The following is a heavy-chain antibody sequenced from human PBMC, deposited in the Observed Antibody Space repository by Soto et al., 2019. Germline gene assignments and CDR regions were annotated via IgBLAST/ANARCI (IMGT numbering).Heavy chain of an antibody. V-gene: IGHV1-69*01. CDR1: GGTFNNYA. D-gene: IGHD6-13*01. CDR2: IIPIFGTT. Sequence: QVQLVQSGAEVKKPGSSVKVSCKASGGTFNNYAFSWVRQAPGQGLEWMGGIIPIFGTTNYAQKFQGRVTITADESTGTAYMELGSLISDDTAMYYCAREVGWASSRRFDYWGQGALVTVSS. CDR3: AREVGWASSRRFDY. J-gene: IGHJ4*02.